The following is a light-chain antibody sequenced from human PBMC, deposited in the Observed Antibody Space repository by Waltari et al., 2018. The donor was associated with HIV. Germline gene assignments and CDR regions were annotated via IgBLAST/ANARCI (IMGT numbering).Light chain of an antibody. Sequence: QSALTQPRPVSGSPGQSVTISCTGTSSAVGGSYFVSWYPQLPGKAPRLMIYDVSKRAPGVPVRFSGAKSGNTASLTISGLQADDEADYYCCSYAGIYTGVFGGGTKLTVL. CDR2: DVS. J-gene: IGLJ3*02. CDR1: SSAVGGSYF. CDR3: CSYAGIYTGV. V-gene: IGLV2-11*01.